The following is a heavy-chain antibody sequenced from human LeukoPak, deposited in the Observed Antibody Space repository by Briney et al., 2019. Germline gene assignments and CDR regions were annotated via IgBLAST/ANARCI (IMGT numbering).Heavy chain of an antibody. J-gene: IGHJ1*01. CDR1: GLTFSSYE. CDR2: ISTSGSSI. V-gene: IGHV3-48*03. CDR3: ARASSHYYDSSGYSYFQH. Sequence: GGSLRLSCAASGLTFSSYEMNWVRQAPGKGLEWVSYISTSGSSIYYADSVKGRFTISRDNAKNSLYLQMNSLRAEDTAVYYCARASSHYYDSSGYSYFQHWGQGTLVTVFS. D-gene: IGHD3-22*01.